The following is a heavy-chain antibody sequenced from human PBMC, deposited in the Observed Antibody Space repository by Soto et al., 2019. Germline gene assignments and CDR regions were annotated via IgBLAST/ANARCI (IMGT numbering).Heavy chain of an antibody. J-gene: IGHJ4*02. CDR1: GFTFTRYA. Sequence: GRSMRLSCATSGFTFTRYAMTWVRQTPGRYLEWVSTISSTGHDTFYADFAKGRSTISRDTFNDTVYLQMNNVRAADTAIYFCARIPLPARGWGPWIHLYYDSWGRGAPVTVSS. CDR2: ISSTGHDT. V-gene: IGHV3-23*01. D-gene: IGHD3-16*01. CDR3: ARIPLPARGWGPWIHLYYDS.